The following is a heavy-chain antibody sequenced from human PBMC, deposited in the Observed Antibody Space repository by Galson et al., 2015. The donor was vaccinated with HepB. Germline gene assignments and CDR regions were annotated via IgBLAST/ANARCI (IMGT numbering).Heavy chain of an antibody. J-gene: IGHJ3*02. V-gene: IGHV4-39*07. Sequence: ETLSLTCTVSGDSISTNRYYWSWVRQPPGKGLEWIGSIYYSGTSYYNASLESRVTISVHTSKKEFSLKLSSVTAADTALYYCARVFPYSSGTYYSIDAFDIWAKGQRSPSLQ. D-gene: IGHD3-10*01. CDR3: ARVFPYSSGTYYSIDAFDI. CDR2: IYYSGTS. CDR1: GDSISTNRYY.